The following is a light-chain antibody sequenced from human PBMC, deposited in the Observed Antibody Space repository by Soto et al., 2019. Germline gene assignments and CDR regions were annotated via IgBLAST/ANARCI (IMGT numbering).Light chain of an antibody. CDR2: GAS. CDR1: LNVATN. V-gene: IGKV3-15*01. J-gene: IGKJ1*01. CDR3: NKYNTGRRT. Sequence: TVMTQSPATLSMSPGDRAALSCRASLNVATNMAWYQQKPGQAPRLLIYGASIRDTGVTARFTGSGSGTEFTLTINSLQSEDFAVYYCNKYNTGRRTCGRGTRVEV.